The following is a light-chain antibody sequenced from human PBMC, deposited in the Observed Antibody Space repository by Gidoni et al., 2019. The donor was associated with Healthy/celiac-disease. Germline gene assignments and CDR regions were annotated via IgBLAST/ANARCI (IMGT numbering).Light chain of an antibody. CDR2: RDS. CDR3: QVWDSSTVV. Sequence: SYELTQPLSVSVALGQTARITCGGKNIGSKNVHWYQQKPGQAPVLVIYRDSNRPAGIPERFSVSNSGNTATLTISRAQAGDEADYYCQVWDSSTVVFGGGTTLTVL. J-gene: IGLJ2*01. CDR1: NIGSKN. V-gene: IGLV3-9*01.